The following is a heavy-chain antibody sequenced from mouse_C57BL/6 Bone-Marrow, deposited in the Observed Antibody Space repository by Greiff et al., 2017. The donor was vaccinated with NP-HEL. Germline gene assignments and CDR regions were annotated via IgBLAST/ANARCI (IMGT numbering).Heavy chain of an antibody. Sequence: VKLMESGAELVRPGTSVKMSCKASGYTFTNYWIGWAKQRPGHGLEWIGDIYPGGGYTNYNEKFKGKATLTADKSSSTAYMQFSSLTSEDSAIYYCARKTGTWFAYWGQGTLVTVSA. CDR3: ARKTGTWFAY. J-gene: IGHJ3*01. CDR2: IYPGGGYT. V-gene: IGHV1-63*01. CDR1: GYTFTNYW. D-gene: IGHD4-1*01.